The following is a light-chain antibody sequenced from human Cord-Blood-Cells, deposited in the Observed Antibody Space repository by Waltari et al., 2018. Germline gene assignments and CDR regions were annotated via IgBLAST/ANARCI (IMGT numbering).Light chain of an antibody. CDR3: AAWDDSLSGRV. CDR2: RNN. Sequence: QSVLTQPPSASGTPGQRVTIPCSGSSSHIGSNYVYWYQHLPGTAPKLLIYRNNQRPSGVPDRFSGSKSGTSASLAISGLRSEDEADYYCAAWDDSLSGRVFGGGTKLTVL. J-gene: IGLJ2*01. V-gene: IGLV1-47*01. CDR1: SSHIGSNY.